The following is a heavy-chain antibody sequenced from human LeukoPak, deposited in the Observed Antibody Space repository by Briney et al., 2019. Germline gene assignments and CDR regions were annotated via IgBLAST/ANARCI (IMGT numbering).Heavy chain of an antibody. J-gene: IGHJ4*02. CDR2: IYHSGST. CDR3: ARDRGYYDSSGYSRGYFDY. Sequence: SETLSLTCTVSGGSISSSSDYWGWIRQPPGKGLEWIGEIYHSGSTNYNPSLKSRVTISVDKSKNQFSLKLSSVTAADTAVYYCARDRGYYDSSGYSRGYFDYWGQGTLVTVSS. CDR1: GGSISSSSDY. V-gene: IGHV4-39*07. D-gene: IGHD3-22*01.